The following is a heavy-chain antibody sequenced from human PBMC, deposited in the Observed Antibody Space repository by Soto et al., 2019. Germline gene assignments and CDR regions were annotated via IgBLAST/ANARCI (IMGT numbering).Heavy chain of an antibody. J-gene: IGHJ4*02. V-gene: IGHV3-21*01. D-gene: IGHD5-12*01. CDR1: GFIFSSYS. Sequence: EVQLVESGGGLVKPGGSLRLSCAASGFIFSSYSMNWVRQAPGKGLEWVSSISSSSTSIYYADSVKGRFTISRDNAKNSLFLQMNSLRAEDTAVFYCATDVSGYGDFDYWGQGTLVTVSS. CDR3: ATDVSGYGDFDY. CDR2: ISSSSTSI.